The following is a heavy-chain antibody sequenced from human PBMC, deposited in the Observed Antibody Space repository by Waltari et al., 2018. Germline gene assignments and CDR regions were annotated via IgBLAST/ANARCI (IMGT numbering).Heavy chain of an antibody. CDR1: GGSISSSSYY. V-gene: IGHV4-39*07. D-gene: IGHD3-22*01. CDR3: ARQASSGLISHFDY. Sequence: QLQLQESGPGLVKPSETLSLTCTVSGGSISSSSYYWGWIRQPPGKGLEWIGSIYYSGSTHYNPSLKSRVTISVDTSKNQFSLKLSSVTAADTAVYYCARQASSGLISHFDYWGQGTLVTVSS. J-gene: IGHJ4*02. CDR2: IYYSGST.